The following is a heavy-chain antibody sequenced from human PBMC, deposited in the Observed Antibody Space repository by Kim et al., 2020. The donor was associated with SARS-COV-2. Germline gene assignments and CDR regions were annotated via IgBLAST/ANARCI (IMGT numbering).Heavy chain of an antibody. V-gene: IGHV3-30*18. J-gene: IGHJ4*02. D-gene: IGHD1-26*01. CDR3: AKDGGDQGIVGAMVY. CDR1: GFTFSSYG. Sequence: GGSLRLSCAASGFTFSSYGMHWVRQAPGKGLEWVAVISYDGSNKYYADSVKGRFTISRDNSKNTLYLQMNSLRAEDTAVYYCAKDGGDQGIVGAMVYWGQGTLVTVSS. CDR2: ISYDGSNK.